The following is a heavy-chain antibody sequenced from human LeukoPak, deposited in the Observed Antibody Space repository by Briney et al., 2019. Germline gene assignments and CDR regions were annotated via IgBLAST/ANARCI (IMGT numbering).Heavy chain of an antibody. Sequence: GGSPRLSCAASRFTFNNFWMHWVRQVPGKGLVWVSRINRDGSYTDYADSVKGRFTISRDNTKNTLYLQMNSLRADDTSLYFCARDLRGARDYWGQGTLVTVSS. J-gene: IGHJ4*02. V-gene: IGHV3-74*01. CDR2: INRDGSYT. CDR3: ARDLRGARDY. D-gene: IGHD1-26*01. CDR1: RFTFNNFW.